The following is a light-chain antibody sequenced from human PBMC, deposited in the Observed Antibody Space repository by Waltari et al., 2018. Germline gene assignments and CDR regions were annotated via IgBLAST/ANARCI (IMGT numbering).Light chain of an antibody. Sequence: DIQMTQPPSSLSASVGDRVTITCRASENVNNYLNWYQQKPGKAPKLLIYKTSTLQSGVPSRFSGSGSGTDYTFTIDSLQSEDVATYFCQHGFGTPLTFGGGTKVEI. J-gene: IGKJ4*01. CDR1: ENVNNY. CDR2: KTS. V-gene: IGKV1-39*01. CDR3: QHGFGTPLT.